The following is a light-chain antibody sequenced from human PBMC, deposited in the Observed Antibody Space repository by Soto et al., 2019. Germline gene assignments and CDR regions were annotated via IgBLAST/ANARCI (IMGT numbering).Light chain of an antibody. CDR1: SSDVGGYSY. CDR3: SSYTSANTIE. CDR2: DVS. J-gene: IGLJ2*01. Sequence: QSVLTQPASVSGSPGQSIAISCTGSSSDVGGYSYVSWYQQYPGKSPKLIIYDVSLRPSGVSDRFSGSKSGNTASLTISGLQAEDEADYYCSSYTSANTIEIGGGTKVTVL. V-gene: IGLV2-14*03.